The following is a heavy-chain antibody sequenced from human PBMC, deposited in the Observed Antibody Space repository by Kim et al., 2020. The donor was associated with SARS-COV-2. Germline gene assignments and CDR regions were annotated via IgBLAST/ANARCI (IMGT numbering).Heavy chain of an antibody. CDR2: DGSEK. Sequence: DGSEKNCVDSVRCRFTISRDNAEKSLYLQMDSLRAEDTAVYYCASLKYDYWGRGALVTVSS. J-gene: IGHJ4*02. V-gene: IGHV3-7*01. D-gene: IGHD2-2*01. CDR3: ASLKYDY.